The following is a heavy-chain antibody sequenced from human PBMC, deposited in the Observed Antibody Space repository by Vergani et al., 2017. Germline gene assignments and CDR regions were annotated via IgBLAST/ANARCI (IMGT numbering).Heavy chain of an antibody. V-gene: IGHV4-61*01. CDR3: ARNYYYYYMDV. Sequence: QVQLQESGPGLVKPSETLSLTCTVSGGSVSSGSYYWSWIRQPPGKGLEWIGYIYYSGSTNYNPSLKSRVTISVDTSKNQFSLKLSSVTAADTAVYYCARNYYYYYMDVWGKGTTVTVSS. J-gene: IGHJ6*03. CDR2: IYYSGST. CDR1: GGSVSSGSYY.